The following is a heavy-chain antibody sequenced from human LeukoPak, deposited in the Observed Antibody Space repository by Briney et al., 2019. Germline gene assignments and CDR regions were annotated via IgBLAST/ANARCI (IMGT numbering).Heavy chain of an antibody. CDR3: ARPRYGSGSLDS. Sequence: PSETLSLTCAVYGGSFSGHYWTWIRQPPGKGVEWIGEINHSGSTTYNPSLNSRVTISVDTSKNQFSLRLSSVTAADTAVYYCARPRYGSGSLDSWGQGTLVTVSS. CDR2: INHSGST. CDR1: GGSFSGHY. V-gene: IGHV4-34*01. J-gene: IGHJ4*02. D-gene: IGHD3-10*01.